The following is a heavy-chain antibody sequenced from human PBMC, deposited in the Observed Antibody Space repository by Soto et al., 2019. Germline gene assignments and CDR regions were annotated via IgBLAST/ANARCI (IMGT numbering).Heavy chain of an antibody. Sequence: SVTLSLTCTVSGFTITDINWWSWVRQAPGKGLEWIGEIYQTGITTYNPSLKSRVTISVDKSKNQFSLELNSVTAADTAVYYCARDRKSSGFDYWGQGTLVTVSS. CDR2: IYQTGIT. V-gene: IGHV4-4*02. D-gene: IGHD6-19*01. CDR1: GFTITDINW. J-gene: IGHJ4*02. CDR3: ARDRKSSGFDY.